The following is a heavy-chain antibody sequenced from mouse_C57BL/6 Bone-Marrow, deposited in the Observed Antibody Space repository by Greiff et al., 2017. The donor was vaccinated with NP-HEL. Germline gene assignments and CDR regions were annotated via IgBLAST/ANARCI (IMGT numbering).Heavy chain of an antibody. Sequence: VHLVESGAELAKPGASVKLSCKASGYTFTSYWMHWVKQRPGQGLEWIGYINPSSGYTKYNQKFKDKATLTADKSSSTAYMQLSSLTYEDSAVYYCARFLYGNYFDDWGQGTTLTVSS. D-gene: IGHD2-1*01. J-gene: IGHJ2*01. CDR2: INPSSGYT. CDR1: GYTFTSYW. CDR3: ARFLYGNYFDD. V-gene: IGHV1-7*01.